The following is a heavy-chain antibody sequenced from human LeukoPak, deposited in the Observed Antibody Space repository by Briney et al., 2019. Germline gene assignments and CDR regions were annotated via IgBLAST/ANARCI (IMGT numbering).Heavy chain of an antibody. V-gene: IGHV3-74*01. CDR3: ARYYGSGSYSVDY. J-gene: IGHJ4*02. D-gene: IGHD3-10*01. CDR2: INGDGGST. Sequence: GGSLRLSCAASGFTFSSYWMHWVRQAPGKGLVWVSRINGDGGSTTYADSVKGRFTISRDNARNTMYLQMNSLRAEDTAVYYCARYYGSGSYSVDYWGQGTLVSVSS. CDR1: GFTFSSYW.